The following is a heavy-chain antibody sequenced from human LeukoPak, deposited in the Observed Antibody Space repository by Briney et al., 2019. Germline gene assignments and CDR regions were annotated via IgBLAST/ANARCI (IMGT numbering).Heavy chain of an antibody. Sequence: ASVKVSRKASGDTFTSYGISWVRQAPGQGLEWMGWISAYNGNTDYAQKLQGRVTMTTDTSTSTAYMELRSLRSDDTAVYYCARVVAAADMDYWGQGTLVTVSS. V-gene: IGHV1-18*01. CDR1: GDTFTSYG. J-gene: IGHJ4*02. D-gene: IGHD6-13*01. CDR2: ISAYNGNT. CDR3: ARVVAAADMDY.